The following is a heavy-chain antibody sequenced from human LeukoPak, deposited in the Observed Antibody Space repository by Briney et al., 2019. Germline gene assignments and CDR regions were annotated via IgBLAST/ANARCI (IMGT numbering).Heavy chain of an antibody. Sequence: GGSLRLSCAASGFTFSSYAMSWVRQAPGKGLEWVSGISGSGVSTCYADPVKGRFTISRDNSKNTLFLQLNSLRAEDTALYFCAKDLNNSPYWGQGTLVTVSS. CDR1: GFTFSSYA. CDR3: AKDLNNSPY. J-gene: IGHJ4*02. CDR2: ISGSGVST. D-gene: IGHD4-23*01. V-gene: IGHV3-23*01.